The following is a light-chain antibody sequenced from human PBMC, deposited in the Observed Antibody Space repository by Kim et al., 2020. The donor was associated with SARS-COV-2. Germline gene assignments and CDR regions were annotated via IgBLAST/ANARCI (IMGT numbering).Light chain of an antibody. CDR1: QSISSY. CDR3: QQSYSTPYT. J-gene: IGKJ2*01. V-gene: IGKV1-39*01. CDR2: GAS. Sequence: DIQMTQSPSSLSASVGDRVTITCRASQSISSYLNWYQQKPGKAPKLLIYGASSLQSGVPSRFSGSGSGTDFTLTISSLQPEDFATYYCQQSYSTPYTFGQGTKLEI.